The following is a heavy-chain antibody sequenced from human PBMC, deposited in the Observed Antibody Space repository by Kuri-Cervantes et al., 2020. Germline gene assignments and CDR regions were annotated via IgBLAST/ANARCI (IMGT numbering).Heavy chain of an antibody. CDR1: GFTFSSYA. CDR3: ARDEAPVILGMDV. Sequence: GGSLRLSCAASGFTFSSYAMHWVRQAPGKGLEWVAVISYDGSNKYYADSVKGRFTISRDSSKNTLYLQMNSLRAEDTAVYYCARDEAPVILGMDVWGQGTTVTVSS. CDR2: ISYDGSNK. J-gene: IGHJ6*02. V-gene: IGHV3-30-3*01. D-gene: IGHD3-22*01.